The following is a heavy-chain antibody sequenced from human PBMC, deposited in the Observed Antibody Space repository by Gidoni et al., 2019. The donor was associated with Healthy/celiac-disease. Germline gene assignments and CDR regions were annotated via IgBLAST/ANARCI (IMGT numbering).Heavy chain of an antibody. V-gene: IGHV1-69*02. CDR2: IIPILGIA. Sequence: QAQLVQSGAEVKKPGSSVKGSCKASGGTFRSNTISWVRQAPGQGLEWMGRIIPILGIANYAQKFQGRVTITADKSTSTAYMELSSLRSEDTAVYYCARASEIGGSWYRGGLFDYWGQGTLVTVSS. CDR3: ARASEIGGSWYRGGLFDY. J-gene: IGHJ4*02. D-gene: IGHD6-13*01. CDR1: GGTFRSNT.